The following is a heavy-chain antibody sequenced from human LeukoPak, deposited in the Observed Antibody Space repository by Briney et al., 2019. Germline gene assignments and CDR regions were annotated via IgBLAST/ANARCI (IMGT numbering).Heavy chain of an antibody. V-gene: IGHV4-34*01. CDR2: INHSGST. J-gene: IGHJ5*02. D-gene: IGHD2-2*02. CDR3: ARGRYCSSTSCYITAHNWFDP. Sequence: PSETLSLTCTVSGGSISSYYWSWIRQPPGKGLEWIGEINHSGSTNYNPSLKSRVTISVDTSKNQFSLKLSSVTAADTAVYYCARGRYCSSTSCYITAHNWFDPWGQGTLVTVSS. CDR1: GGSISSYY.